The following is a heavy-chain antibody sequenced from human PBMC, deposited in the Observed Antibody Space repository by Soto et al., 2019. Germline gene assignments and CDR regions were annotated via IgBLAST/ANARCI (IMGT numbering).Heavy chain of an antibody. CDR3: VRESYSGTPGIYYGMDV. J-gene: IGHJ6*02. Sequence: EVQLVESGGGLVQPGGSLRLSCAASGFTFSSYWMHWVRHAPGKGLVWVSRINTDGSATTNADSVKGRCTISRDNAKNTLYLKMNSLRGEDTAVYYWVRESYSGTPGIYYGMDVWGQGTTVSVSS. D-gene: IGHD1-26*01. CDR1: GFTFSSYW. V-gene: IGHV3-74*01. CDR2: INTDGSAT.